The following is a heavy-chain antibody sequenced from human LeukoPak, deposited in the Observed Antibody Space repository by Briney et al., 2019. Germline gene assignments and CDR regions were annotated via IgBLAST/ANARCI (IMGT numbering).Heavy chain of an antibody. Sequence: SGGSLRLSYAASGFTVSSNYMSWVRQAPGKGLEWVSVIYSGGSTYYADSVKGRFTISRDNSKNTLYLQMSSLRVEDTAVYYCVPKGNEGYWGQGTLVTVSS. V-gene: IGHV3-53*05. J-gene: IGHJ4*02. D-gene: IGHD1-1*01. CDR1: GFTVSSNY. CDR2: IYSGGST. CDR3: VPKGNEGY.